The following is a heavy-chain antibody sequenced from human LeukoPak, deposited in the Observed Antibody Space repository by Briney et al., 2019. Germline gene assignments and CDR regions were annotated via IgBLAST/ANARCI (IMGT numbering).Heavy chain of an antibody. J-gene: IGHJ6*02. CDR1: EFTFSNYD. CDR3: ARAGYDLYYYYGMDV. CDR2: IRYDRSNK. Sequence: GGSLRLSCAAFEFTFSNYDMHWVRQAPGKGLEWVALIRYDRSNKYYADSVKGRFTISRDNSMNTLYLQMNSLRAEDTAVYYCARAGYDLYYYYGMDVWGQGTTVTVSS. V-gene: IGHV3-30*02. D-gene: IGHD5-12*01.